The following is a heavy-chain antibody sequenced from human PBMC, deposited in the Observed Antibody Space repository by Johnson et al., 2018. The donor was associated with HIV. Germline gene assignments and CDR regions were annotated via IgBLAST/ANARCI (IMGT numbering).Heavy chain of an antibody. Sequence: VQLVESGGGLVQPGRSLRLSCAASGFTFSSYAMHWVRQAPGKGLEWVAVISYDGSNKYYADSVKGRFTISRDNSKNTLYLQMNSLRAEDTAVYYCAREVTAWIQLWFYALDIWGQGTMVTVSS. J-gene: IGHJ3*02. CDR2: ISYDGSNK. D-gene: IGHD5-18*01. CDR3: AREVTAWIQLWFYALDI. CDR1: GFTFSSYA. V-gene: IGHV3-30-3*01.